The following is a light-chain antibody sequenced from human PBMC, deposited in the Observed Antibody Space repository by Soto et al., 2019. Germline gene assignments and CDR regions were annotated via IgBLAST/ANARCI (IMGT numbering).Light chain of an antibody. V-gene: IGKV3-11*01. CDR2: DAS. CDR3: QQRSNWPRWT. Sequence: EIVLTQSPATLSLSPGERATLSCRASQSVSSYLAWYQQKPGQAPRLLIYDASNRATGIPARFSGSGSGTDFTLTISILEPEDFAVYYCQQRSNWPRWTFGQGTKVDIK. J-gene: IGKJ1*01. CDR1: QSVSSY.